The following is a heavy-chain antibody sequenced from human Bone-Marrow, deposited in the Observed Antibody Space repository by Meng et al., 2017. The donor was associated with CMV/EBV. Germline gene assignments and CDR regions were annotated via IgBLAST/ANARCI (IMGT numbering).Heavy chain of an antibody. D-gene: IGHD2-2*02. Sequence: SETLSLTCTVSGGSISSYYWSWIRQPPGKGLEWIGYIYYSGSTNYNPSLKSRVTISVDTSKNQFSLKLSSVTAADTAVYYCARGGVVPAAILNYWGQGTLFTVSS. J-gene: IGHJ4*02. CDR2: IYYSGST. CDR1: GGSISSYY. V-gene: IGHV4-59*01. CDR3: ARGGVVPAAILNY.